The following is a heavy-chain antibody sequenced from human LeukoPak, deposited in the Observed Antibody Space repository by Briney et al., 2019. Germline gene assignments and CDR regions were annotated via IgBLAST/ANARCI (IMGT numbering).Heavy chain of an antibody. Sequence: RASVKVSCKASGGTFSSYAISWVRQAPGQGLEWMGGIIPIFGTANYAQKFQGRVTITADESTSTAYMELSSLRSEDTAVYYCARPYSGYDWRADYWGQGTLVTVSS. CDR3: ARPYSGYDWRADY. V-gene: IGHV1-69*13. D-gene: IGHD5-12*01. J-gene: IGHJ4*02. CDR2: IIPIFGTA. CDR1: GGTFSSYA.